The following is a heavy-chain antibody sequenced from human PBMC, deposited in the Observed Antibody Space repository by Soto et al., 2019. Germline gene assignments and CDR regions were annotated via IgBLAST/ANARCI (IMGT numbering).Heavy chain of an antibody. D-gene: IGHD1-26*01. V-gene: IGHV3-66*01. J-gene: IGHJ6*02. CDR3: ATTGMGVTLYYYYHGMDV. CDR1: GFTVSTHY. CDR2: MFYGGST. Sequence: EVQLVESRGGLVQPGGSLRLSCAASGFTVSTHYMTWVRQAPGKGLEWVSVMFYGGSTYYADSVKGRFTISRDDSKNTLYLQMHSLRAEDTAVYYCATTGMGVTLYYYYHGMDVWGQGTTVTVSS.